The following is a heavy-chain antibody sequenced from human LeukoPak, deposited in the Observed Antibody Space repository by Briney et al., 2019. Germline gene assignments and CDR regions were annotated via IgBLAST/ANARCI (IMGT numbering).Heavy chain of an antibody. D-gene: IGHD4-17*01. CDR2: ISWNSGNI. CDR1: GFTFGDYA. Sequence: GGSLRLSCAAPGFTFGDYAMHWVRQAPGKGPEWVSGISWNSGNIGYGDSVKGRFTISRDNAKNSLYPQMNSLRVEDTALYYCAKAVGYGDYSVDYWGQGTLVTVSS. J-gene: IGHJ4*02. V-gene: IGHV3-9*01. CDR3: AKAVGYGDYSVDY.